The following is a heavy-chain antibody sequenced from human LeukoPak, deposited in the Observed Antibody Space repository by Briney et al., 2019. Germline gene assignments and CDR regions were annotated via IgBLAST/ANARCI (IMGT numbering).Heavy chain of an antibody. CDR3: ARGEGMDV. J-gene: IGHJ6*02. CDR1: GLIFSSYN. Sequence: GGSLRLSCAASGLIFSSYNMNWVRQAPGRGLEWVSSISSSSSYIDHADSVKGRFTISRDNAKNSLYLQMNSLRAEDTAVYYCARGEGMDVWGQGTTVTVSS. V-gene: IGHV3-21*06. CDR2: ISSSSSYI.